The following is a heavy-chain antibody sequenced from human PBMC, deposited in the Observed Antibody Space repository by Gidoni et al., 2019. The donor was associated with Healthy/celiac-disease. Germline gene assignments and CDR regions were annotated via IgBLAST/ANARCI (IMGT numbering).Heavy chain of an antibody. J-gene: IGHJ4*02. CDR2: TYYRSKWYN. CDR1: GDRVPSNSAA. CDR3: AREAPGAVAGPFDY. Sequence: QVQLQKSGPGLVKPAQTLSLNCAISGDRVPSNSAAWNWIRQSPSRGLEWLGRTYYRSKWYNDYAVSVKSRITINPDTSKNQFSLQLNSVTPEDTAVYYCAREAPGAVAGPFDYWGQGTLVTVSS. D-gene: IGHD6-19*01. V-gene: IGHV6-1*01.